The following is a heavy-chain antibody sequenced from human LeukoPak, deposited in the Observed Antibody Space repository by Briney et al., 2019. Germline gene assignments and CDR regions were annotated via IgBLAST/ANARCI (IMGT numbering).Heavy chain of an antibody. Sequence: SETLSLTCTVSGGSISSSSYYWGWIRQPPGKGLEWIGSIYYSGTTYYNPSLKSRVTISVDTSKNQFSLKLSSVTAAETAFYYCAREMLNGSGYFDYWGQGTLVTVSS. CDR2: IYYSGTT. V-gene: IGHV4-39*07. CDR3: AREMLNGSGYFDY. J-gene: IGHJ4*02. CDR1: GGSISSSSYY. D-gene: IGHD3-3*01.